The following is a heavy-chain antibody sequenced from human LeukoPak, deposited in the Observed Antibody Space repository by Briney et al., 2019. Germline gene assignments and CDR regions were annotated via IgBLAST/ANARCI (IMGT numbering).Heavy chain of an antibody. D-gene: IGHD4-23*01. CDR2: ISYDGSNK. Sequence: GGSLRPSCAASGFTFSSYAMHWVRQAPGKGLEWVAVISYDGSNKYYADSVKGRFTISRDNSKNTLYLQMNSLRAEDTAVYYCARGGGQVVTRNFDYWGQGTLVTVSS. V-gene: IGHV3-30*04. CDR3: ARGGGQVVTRNFDY. J-gene: IGHJ4*02. CDR1: GFTFSSYA.